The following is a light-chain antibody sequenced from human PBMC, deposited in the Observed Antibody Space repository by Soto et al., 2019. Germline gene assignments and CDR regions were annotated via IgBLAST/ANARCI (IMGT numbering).Light chain of an antibody. Sequence: QSVLTQPASVSGSPGQSITIXCTGTNSDIGAFDYVSWYQHHPGKAPRLLIYDVNNWPSGVSDRFSGSKSGNTASLTISGLQAEDEAVYYCSSYTTTTPVVFGGGTKLTVL. CDR2: DVN. J-gene: IGLJ2*01. CDR3: SSYTTTTPVV. CDR1: NSDIGAFDY. V-gene: IGLV2-14*03.